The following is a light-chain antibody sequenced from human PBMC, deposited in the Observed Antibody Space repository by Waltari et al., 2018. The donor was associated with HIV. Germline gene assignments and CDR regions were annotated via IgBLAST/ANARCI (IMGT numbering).Light chain of an antibody. CDR3: AARDDSLNAWV. Sequence: QSGLTQPPSASGTPGRRVTLSCSGNNSNLGSNPVNWYRQVPGTAPKLLMVSNNQRPSGVPDRFSGSKSGTSASLAIRGLKSEDEADYYCAARDDSLNAWVFGGGTKVTVL. CDR2: SNN. J-gene: IGLJ3*02. V-gene: IGLV1-44*01. CDR1: NSNLGSNP.